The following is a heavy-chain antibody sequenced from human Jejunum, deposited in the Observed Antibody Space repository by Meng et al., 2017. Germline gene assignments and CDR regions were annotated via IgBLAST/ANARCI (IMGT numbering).Heavy chain of an antibody. CDR1: GGSMNSAGHY. CDR3: ARATAGNSEYFQN. V-gene: IGHV4-31*03. D-gene: IGHD4-23*01. Sequence: VQLQESGSGLVKPAQTLSLTCTAAGGSMNSAGHYRSWIRQDPGKGLEWIGYIHYSGGTYYNPSLKSRVTISVDTSKNQFSLKLNSVSAADTAVYYCARATAGNSEYFQNWGQGTLVTVSS. CDR2: IHYSGGT. J-gene: IGHJ1*01.